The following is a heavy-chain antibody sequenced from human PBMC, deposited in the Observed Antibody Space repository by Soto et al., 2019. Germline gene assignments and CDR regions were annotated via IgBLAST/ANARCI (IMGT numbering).Heavy chain of an antibody. Sequence: QVQLVQSGAEVKKPGASVKVSCKASGYSFTDFAMHWVRLASGQRLEWMGWINADKGDTKYSPKFQGRVTITRDTSATTVYMELRSLRSEDTAVYYCARGPLSGVATIWDYANWFDPWGQGSLVTVST. CDR1: GYSFTDFA. J-gene: IGHJ5*02. CDR3: ARGPLSGVATIWDYANWFDP. D-gene: IGHD5-12*01. CDR2: INADKGDT. V-gene: IGHV1-3*01.